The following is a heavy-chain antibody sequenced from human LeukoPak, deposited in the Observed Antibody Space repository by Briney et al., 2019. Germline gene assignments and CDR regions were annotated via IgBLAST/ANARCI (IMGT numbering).Heavy chain of an antibody. CDR3: ARDVGSSDDY. D-gene: IGHD1-26*01. V-gene: IGHV3-30*14. CDR2: ISYDGSNK. J-gene: IGHJ4*02. CDR1: GFTFSSYA. Sequence: GGSLRLSCAASGFTFSSYAMHWVRQAPGKGLEWVAVISYDGSNKYYADSVKGRFTISRDNSKNTLYLQMNSLRAEDTAVYYCARDVGSSDDYWGQGTLVTVSS.